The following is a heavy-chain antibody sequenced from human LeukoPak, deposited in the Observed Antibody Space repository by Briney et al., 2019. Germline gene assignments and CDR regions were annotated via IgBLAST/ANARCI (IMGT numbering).Heavy chain of an antibody. V-gene: IGHV3-23*01. J-gene: IGHJ4*02. CDR2: ISGSGGST. CDR3: AKEGRYDILTGYYNVMKY. Sequence: GGSLRLSCEGSGFILTDYSVNWVRQAPGQGLEWVSAISGSGGSTYYADSVKGRFTISRDNSKNTLYLQMNSLRAEDTAVYYCAKEGRYDILTGYYNVMKYWGQGALVTVSS. D-gene: IGHD3-9*01. CDR1: GFILTDYS.